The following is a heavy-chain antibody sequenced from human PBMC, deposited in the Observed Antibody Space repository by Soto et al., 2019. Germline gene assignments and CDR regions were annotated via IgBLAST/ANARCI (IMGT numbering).Heavy chain of an antibody. J-gene: IGHJ5*02. CDR2: ISAYNGNT. D-gene: IGHD5-18*01. CDR3: ATWDTKARNGWFDP. V-gene: IGHV1-18*01. CDR1: GYTFTSYG. Sequence: GASVKVSCKASGYTFTSYGISWVRQAPGQGLEWMGWISAYNGNTNYAQKLQGRVTMTTDTSTSTAHMELRSLRSDDTAVYYCATWDTKARNGWFDPWGQGTLVTVSS.